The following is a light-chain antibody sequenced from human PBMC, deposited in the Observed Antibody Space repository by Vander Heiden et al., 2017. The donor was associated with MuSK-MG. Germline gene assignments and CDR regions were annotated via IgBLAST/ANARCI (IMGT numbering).Light chain of an antibody. CDR1: QSVSSN. V-gene: IGKV3-15*01. CDR3: QQYNNWPPCS. J-gene: IGKJ2*04. CDR2: GAS. Sequence: EIVMPQSPATPSLSPGERTTLSCRASQSVSSNLAWYQQKPGQAPRLLIYGASTRATGIPARFSGSGSGTEFTLTISSLQSEDFAVYYCQQYNNWPPCSFGQGTKLEIK.